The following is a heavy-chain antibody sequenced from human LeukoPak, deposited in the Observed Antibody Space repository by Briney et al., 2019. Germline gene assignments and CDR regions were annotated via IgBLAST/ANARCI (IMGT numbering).Heavy chain of an antibody. V-gene: IGHV3-53*01. D-gene: IGHD5-18*01. J-gene: IGHJ4*02. Sequence: PGGSLRLSCAASGFSFNSYGMSWVRQAPGKGLEWVSVIYSGGSTYYADSVKGRFTISRDNSKNTLYLQMNSLRAEDTAVYYCARDYGGVTAMVTGPIDYWGQGTLVTVSS. CDR1: GFSFNSYG. CDR2: IYSGGST. CDR3: ARDYGGVTAMVTGPIDY.